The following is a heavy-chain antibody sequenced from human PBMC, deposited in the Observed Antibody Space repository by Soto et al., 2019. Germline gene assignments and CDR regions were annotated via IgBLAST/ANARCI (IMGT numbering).Heavy chain of an antibody. V-gene: IGHV3-64*01. Sequence: GGSLRLSCAASGVTFSSYAMHWVRQAPGKGLEYVSAISSNGGSTYYANSVKGRFTISRDNSKNTLYLQMGSLRAEDMAVYYCARAPSSGVLVPYYFDYWGQGTLVTVSS. D-gene: IGHD6-19*01. J-gene: IGHJ4*02. CDR2: ISSNGGST. CDR1: GVTFSSYA. CDR3: ARAPSSGVLVPYYFDY.